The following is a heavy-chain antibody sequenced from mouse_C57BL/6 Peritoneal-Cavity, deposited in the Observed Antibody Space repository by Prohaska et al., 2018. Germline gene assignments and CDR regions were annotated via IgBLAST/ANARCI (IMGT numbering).Heavy chain of an antibody. V-gene: IGHV1-75*01. CDR1: GYTFTDYY. CDR3: ERGSSYFDY. J-gene: IGHJ2*01. Sequence: QAQLQQSGPELVKPGASVKISCKASGYTFTDYYINWVKQRPGQGLEWIGWIFPGSGSTYYNEKFKGKATLTVDKSSSTDYRLLSRLISEDTEVYFCERGSSYFDYWGLGTTLTVSS. CDR2: IFPGSGST. D-gene: IGHD1-1*01.